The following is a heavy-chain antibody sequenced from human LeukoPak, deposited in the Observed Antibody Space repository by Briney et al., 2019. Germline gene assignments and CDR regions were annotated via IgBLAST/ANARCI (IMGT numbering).Heavy chain of an antibody. V-gene: IGHV4-59*01. CDR3: ARAEPLYYYGTDV. CDR1: GGSISSYY. Sequence: SETLSLTCTVSGGSISSYYWSWIRQPPGKGLEWIGYIYYSGSTNYNPSLKSRVTISVDTSKNQFSLKLSSVTAADTAVYYCARAEPLYYYGTDVWGKGTMVTVSS. J-gene: IGHJ6*04. CDR2: IYYSGST.